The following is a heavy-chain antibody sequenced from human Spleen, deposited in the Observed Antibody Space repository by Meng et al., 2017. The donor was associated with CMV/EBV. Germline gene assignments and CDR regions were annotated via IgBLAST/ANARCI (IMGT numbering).Heavy chain of an antibody. Sequence: ITRTGGGGGWNSQQRRKAREWRAHIYWDDDKRYRTSLKNRLTITKDTSKNQVFLTMTNMDPVDTATYYCARRLVRYCSSTSCYGFDYWGQGTLVTVSS. CDR3: ARRLVRYCSSTSCYGFDY. V-gene: IGHV2-5*02. D-gene: IGHD2-2*01. CDR1: ITRTGGG. CDR2: IYWDDDK. J-gene: IGHJ4*02.